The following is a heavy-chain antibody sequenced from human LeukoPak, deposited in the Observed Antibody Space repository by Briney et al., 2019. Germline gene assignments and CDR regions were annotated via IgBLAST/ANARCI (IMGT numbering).Heavy chain of an antibody. J-gene: IGHJ4*02. D-gene: IGHD3-22*01. CDR3: ARDCDRSGYYCY. CDR2: ISAYNGNT. Sequence: ASVKVSCKASGYSFTSYGISWVRQAPGQGLEWMGWISAYNGNTNYAQKLQGRVTMTTDTSTCTAYMELRSLRSDDTAVYYCARDCDRSGYYCYWGQGTLVTVSS. V-gene: IGHV1-18*01. CDR1: GYSFTSYG.